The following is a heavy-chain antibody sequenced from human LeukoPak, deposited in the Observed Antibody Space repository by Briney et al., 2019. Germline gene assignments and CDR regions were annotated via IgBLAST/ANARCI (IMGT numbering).Heavy chain of an antibody. J-gene: IGHJ4*02. Sequence: GESLKISCEASGHSFTNHWIGWVRQMPGKGLEWMGIINLGDSDTRYSPSFQGQVTISADKSISTAYLQWSSLKASDTAMYYCARVLGYYDSSGYYTSFGGFDYWGQGTLVTVSS. CDR1: GHSFTNHW. CDR2: INLGDSDT. CDR3: ARVLGYYDSSGYYTSFGGFDY. D-gene: IGHD3-22*01. V-gene: IGHV5-51*01.